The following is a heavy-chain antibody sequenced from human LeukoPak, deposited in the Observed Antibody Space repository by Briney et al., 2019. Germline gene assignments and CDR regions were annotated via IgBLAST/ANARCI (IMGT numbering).Heavy chain of an antibody. CDR2: ISGSGGST. CDR3: AKDPVYYGSGSYRWFDP. CDR1: GFTFSSYA. D-gene: IGHD3-10*01. Sequence: PGGSLRPSCAASGFTFSSYAMSWVRQAPGKGLEWVSAISGSGGSTYYADSVKGRFTISRDNSKNTLYLQMNSLRAEDTAVYYCAKDPVYYGSGSYRWFDPWGQGTLVTVSS. J-gene: IGHJ5*02. V-gene: IGHV3-23*01.